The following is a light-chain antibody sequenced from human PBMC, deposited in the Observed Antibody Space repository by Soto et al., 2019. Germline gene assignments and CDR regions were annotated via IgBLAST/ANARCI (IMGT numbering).Light chain of an antibody. J-gene: IGLJ1*01. CDR3: SSYTSSSTPYV. V-gene: IGLV2-8*01. CDR1: SSDVGGYNY. CDR2: DVS. Sequence: QSALTQPPSTSGSPGQSVTISCTGTSSDVGGYNYVSWYQQHPGKAPKLLIYDVSKRPSGVPDRFSGSKSVNTASLTVSGLQAEDEADYYCSSYTSSSTPYVFGTGTKLTVL.